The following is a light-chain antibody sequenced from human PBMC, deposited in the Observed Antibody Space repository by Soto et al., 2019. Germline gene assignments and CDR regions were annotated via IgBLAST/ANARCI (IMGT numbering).Light chain of an antibody. Sequence: QSVLTQPPSASGTPGQRVTISCSGTTSNIGSNTVSWYQHLPGTAPKLLIYSNDQRPSGVPDRFSGSKSGTSASLAISGLQSEDEAHYYCAIWDLTLSAWVFGGGTKVTVL. CDR1: TSNIGSNT. CDR3: AIWDLTLSAWV. V-gene: IGLV1-44*01. CDR2: SND. J-gene: IGLJ3*02.